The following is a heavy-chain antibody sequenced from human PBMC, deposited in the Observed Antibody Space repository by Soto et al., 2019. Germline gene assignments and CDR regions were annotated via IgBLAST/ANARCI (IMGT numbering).Heavy chain of an antibody. CDR1: GFSFTSYA. CDR2: ISGSGGNA. Sequence: EVQLLESGGGLVQPGGSLRLSCAASGFSFTSYAMSWVRQAPGKGLEWVSAISGSGGNAYYADSVKGRFTISRDNSRNTLDLQMDSLRVEDTAVYYCARVRAQVDYWGQGTLVTVSS. CDR3: ARVRAQVDY. V-gene: IGHV3-23*01. J-gene: IGHJ4*02.